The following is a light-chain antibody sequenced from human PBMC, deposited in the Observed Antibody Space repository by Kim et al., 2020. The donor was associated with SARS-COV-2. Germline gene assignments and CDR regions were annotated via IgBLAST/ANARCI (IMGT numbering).Light chain of an antibody. CDR3: QSGRL. V-gene: IGLV6-57*03. J-gene: IGLJ2*01. CDR1: SGRIASNF. CDR2: EDN. Sequence: ESPGKTVTISRPRSSGRIASNFVQWYQQRPGSAPTSVIYEDNQRPSWVPDRFSGSIDDSSNSASLTISGLKTEDEADYYCQSGRLFGGGTQLTVL.